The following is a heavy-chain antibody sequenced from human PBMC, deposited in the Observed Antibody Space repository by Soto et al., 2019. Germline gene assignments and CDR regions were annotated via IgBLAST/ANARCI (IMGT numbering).Heavy chain of an antibody. J-gene: IGHJ5*02. Sequence: ASVKVSCKASGYTFTSYGISWVRQAPGQGLEWMGIINPSGGSTSYAQKFQGRVTMTRDTSTSTVYMELSSLRSEDTAVYYCAIVRGLPNEYNWLDPWGKGSLVTVDS. CDR3: AIVRGLPNEYNWLDP. D-gene: IGHD3-10*02. V-gene: IGHV1-46*01. CDR2: INPSGGST. CDR1: GYTFTSYG.